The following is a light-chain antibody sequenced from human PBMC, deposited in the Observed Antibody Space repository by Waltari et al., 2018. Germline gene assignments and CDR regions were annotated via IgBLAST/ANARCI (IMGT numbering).Light chain of an antibody. CDR2: EAS. CDR3: QQYGSGPRT. Sequence: TVLTQSPATLSVSPGPTAPLPCRASQSLSNYLAWYQQKPGQPPRLLIYEASTMATGIPARFSGSGSGTEFTLAISSLQAEDIAVYYCQQYGSGPRTFGGGTKVEFK. V-gene: IGKV3-15*01. J-gene: IGKJ4*01. CDR1: QSLSNY.